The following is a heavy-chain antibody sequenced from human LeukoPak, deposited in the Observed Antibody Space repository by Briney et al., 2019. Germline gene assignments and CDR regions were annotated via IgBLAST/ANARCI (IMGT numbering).Heavy chain of an antibody. Sequence: SETLSLTCTVSGGSMTSYYWSWIRQPPGKGLEWIGYIYYSGSTKYNPSLKSRVTISVDTSKNQFSLKLNPMTTADTAVYYCARGGFQSDYWGQGTLVTVSS. CDR1: GGSMTSYY. D-gene: IGHD2-21*01. J-gene: IGHJ4*02. V-gene: IGHV4-59*01. CDR2: IYYSGST. CDR3: ARGGFQSDY.